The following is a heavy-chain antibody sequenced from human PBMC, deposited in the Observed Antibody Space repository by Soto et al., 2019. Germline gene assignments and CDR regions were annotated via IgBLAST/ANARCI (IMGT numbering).Heavy chain of an antibody. J-gene: IGHJ4*02. CDR2: ISNIGGT. D-gene: IGHD3-16*02. CDR1: GFTFSNYG. V-gene: IGHV3-23*01. CDR3: SVITEGY. Sequence: TGGSLRLSCAASGFTFSNYGINWVRQAPGRGLEWVSGISNIGGTYYTDSVKGRSTISRDNSKNTMYLQMNSLRAEDTAVYYCSVITEGYWGQGILVTVSS.